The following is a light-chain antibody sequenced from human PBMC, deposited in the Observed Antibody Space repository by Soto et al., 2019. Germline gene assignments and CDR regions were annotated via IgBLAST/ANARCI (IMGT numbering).Light chain of an antibody. CDR1: QSVSSY. V-gene: IGKV3-11*01. CDR3: QQRSSWPRGT. J-gene: IGKJ2*02. CDR2: DAS. Sequence: EIVLTQSPATLSLSPGERATLSCRASQSVSSYLAWYQQKPGQAPRLLIHDASNRATGIPARFSGSGSGTDFTLIISSLEPVDFALYFCQQRSSWPRGTFGQGTKLEIK.